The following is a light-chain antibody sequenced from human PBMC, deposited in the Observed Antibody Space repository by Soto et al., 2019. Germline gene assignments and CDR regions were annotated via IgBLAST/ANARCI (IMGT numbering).Light chain of an antibody. CDR3: QQYNSFSPT. V-gene: IGKV1-5*01. Sequence: DIQMTQSPSTLSASVGDRVTITCRASQSISSWLAWYQQKPGKAPKLLIYDASSLESGVPSRFSGSVSGTEFTLTISGLQPDDFASYYCQQYNSFSPTFGQGTKVDNK. J-gene: IGKJ1*01. CDR2: DAS. CDR1: QSISSW.